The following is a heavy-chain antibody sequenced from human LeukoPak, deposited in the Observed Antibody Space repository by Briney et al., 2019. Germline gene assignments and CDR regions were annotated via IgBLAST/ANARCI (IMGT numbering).Heavy chain of an antibody. J-gene: IGHJ4*02. Sequence: PGGSLRLSCAASGFTVSRNYMSWVRQAPGKGLEWVSVSYSGGDTYYPDSVKGRFTVPRDNPKNTVYLQMNSLRAEDTAVYFCARESERSGWYDYWGQGTLVTVSS. CDR3: ARESERSGWYDY. V-gene: IGHV3-53*01. D-gene: IGHD6-13*01. CDR2: SYSGGDT. CDR1: GFTVSRNY.